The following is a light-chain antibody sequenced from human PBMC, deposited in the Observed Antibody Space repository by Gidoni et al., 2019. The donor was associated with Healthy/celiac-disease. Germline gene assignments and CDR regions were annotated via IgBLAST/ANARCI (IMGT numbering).Light chain of an antibody. CDR1: SSHVGGYNY. Sequence: QSALTQPASVSGSPGQSITISCTGTSSHVGGYNYVSWYPQHPGKAPKLIIYYVSNRPSGVSNLFSGSKSGNPASLTISGLQAEDEAVYYCSSYTSSSTLCVFGTGTKVTVL. CDR2: YVS. CDR3: SSYTSSSTLCV. J-gene: IGLJ1*01. V-gene: IGLV2-14*01.